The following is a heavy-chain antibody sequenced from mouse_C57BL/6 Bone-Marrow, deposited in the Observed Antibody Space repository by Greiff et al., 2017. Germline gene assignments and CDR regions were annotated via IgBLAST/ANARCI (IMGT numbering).Heavy chain of an antibody. D-gene: IGHD1-1*01. CDR1: GYTFTNYW. CDR2: LYPGGGYT. Sequence: VKLQESGAELVRPGTSVKMSCKASGYTFTNYWIGWAKQRPGQGLEWIGVLYPGGGYTNYNEKFKGKATLTADKSSSTAYMQFSSLSSEDSAIYYCRRFYGSSYIFDYWGQGTTLTVSS. CDR3: RRFYGSSYIFDY. V-gene: IGHV1-63*01. J-gene: IGHJ2*01.